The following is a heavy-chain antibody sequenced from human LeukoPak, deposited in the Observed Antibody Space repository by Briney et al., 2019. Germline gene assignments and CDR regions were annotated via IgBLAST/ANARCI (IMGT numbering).Heavy chain of an antibody. CDR3: AKDQSPLWFQSGDY. CDR1: GFTFSSYA. D-gene: IGHD3-10*01. CDR2: ISGSGGST. Sequence: GGSLRLSCAASGFTFSSYAMSWVRQAPGKGLEWVSAISGSGGSTYYADSVKGRFTISRDNSKNTLYLQMNSLRAEDTAVYYCAKDQSPLWFQSGDYGGQGPLATVSS. J-gene: IGHJ4*02. V-gene: IGHV3-23*01.